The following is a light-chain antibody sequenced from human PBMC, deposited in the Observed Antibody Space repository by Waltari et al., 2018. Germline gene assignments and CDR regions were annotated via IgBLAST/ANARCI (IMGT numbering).Light chain of an antibody. CDR2: AND. J-gene: IGLJ1*01. CDR3: QSYDSSLAGSGV. CDR1: SSNLGAGHD. Sequence: QSVLTQPPSVSGAPGQNVTVSCTGSSSNLGAGHDVHWYQQPPGRAPKLLIYANDFRPSGVPDRFSGSKSGTSASLAIAGLQAEDEANYYCQSYDSSLAGSGVFGTGTKVTVL. V-gene: IGLV1-40*01.